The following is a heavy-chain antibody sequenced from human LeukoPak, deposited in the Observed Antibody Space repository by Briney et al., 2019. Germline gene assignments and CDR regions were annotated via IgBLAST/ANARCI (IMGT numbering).Heavy chain of an antibody. Sequence: PGGSLRLSCAASGFTVSTNYMSWVRQAPGKGLEWVSVIYSGDTTFHADSVRGKFTISRDNSKNTLYLQMNSLRAEDTAVYYCAKDARRSSGWWFFDHWGQGTLVTVSS. CDR3: AKDARRSSGWWFFDH. J-gene: IGHJ4*02. CDR1: GFTVSTNY. D-gene: IGHD6-19*01. CDR2: IYSGDTT. V-gene: IGHV3-66*01.